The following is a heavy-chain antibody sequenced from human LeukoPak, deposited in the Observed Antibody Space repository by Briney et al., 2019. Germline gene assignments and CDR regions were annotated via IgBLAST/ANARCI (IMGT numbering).Heavy chain of an antibody. V-gene: IGHV3-9*01. CDR2: ISWNSGSI. CDR3: GKDIRDSSGYLGYFDY. D-gene: IGHD3-22*01. Sequence: GGSLRLSCAASGFTFDDYAMHWVRQAPGKGLEWVSGISWNSGSIGYADSVKGRFTISRDNAKNSLYLQMNSLRAEDTALYYCGKDIRDSSGYLGYFDYWGQGTLVTVSS. J-gene: IGHJ4*02. CDR1: GFTFDDYA.